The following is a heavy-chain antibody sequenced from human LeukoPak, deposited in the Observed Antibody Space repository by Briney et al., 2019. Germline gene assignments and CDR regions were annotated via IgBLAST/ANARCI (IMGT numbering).Heavy chain of an antibody. CDR1: GFPFNYYN. CDR2: MRNDGSEI. J-gene: IGHJ4*02. D-gene: IGHD3-16*02. V-gene: IGHV3-30*02. Sequence: PGGSLRLSCAAPGFPFNYYNIHWVRQAPGKGLEWVAFMRNDGSEIHYADSVKGRFTISRDNSKNSLYLQMNSLRVEDTAVYFCAKDGGRYRFDYWGQGTLVTVSS. CDR3: AKDGGRYRFDY.